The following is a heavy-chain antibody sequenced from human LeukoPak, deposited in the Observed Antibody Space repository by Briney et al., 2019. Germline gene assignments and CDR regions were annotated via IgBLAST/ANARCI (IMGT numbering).Heavy chain of an antibody. D-gene: IGHD6-13*01. Sequence: SETLSLTCSASGGSISSYYWSWIRQPPGRGQEWIGYVSYTGTTNYNSSLKSRVTISLDRSKNQFSLKLSSVTAADTAVYYCAREAYSSSFFYFDYWGQGTLVTVSS. CDR2: VSYTGTT. J-gene: IGHJ4*02. CDR3: AREAYSSSFFYFDY. V-gene: IGHV4-59*01. CDR1: GGSISSYY.